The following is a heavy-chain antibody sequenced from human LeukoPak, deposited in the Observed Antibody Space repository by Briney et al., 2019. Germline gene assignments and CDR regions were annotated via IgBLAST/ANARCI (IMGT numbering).Heavy chain of an antibody. CDR3: ATYRQLLLPFES. Sequence: PGGSLRLSCAASGFTFSTFVMIWVRQPPGKGLEWVSSIFPSGGEIHYADSVRGRFTISRDNSKSTLSLQMNSLRAEDTAIYYCATYRQLLLPFESWGQGTLVTVSS. J-gene: IGHJ4*02. CDR1: GFTFSTFV. D-gene: IGHD1-1*01. V-gene: IGHV3-23*01. CDR2: IFPSGGEI.